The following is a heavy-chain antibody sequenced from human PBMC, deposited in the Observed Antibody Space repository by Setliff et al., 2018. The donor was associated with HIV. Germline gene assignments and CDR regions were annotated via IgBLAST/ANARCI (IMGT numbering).Heavy chain of an antibody. Sequence: PSETLSLTCAVYGGSFSGYYWSWIRQSPGKGLEWIGSIYYSGSTYYNPSLKSRVTISVDTSKNRFSLKVRSVTAADTAVYYCARRTEVGATVDYWGQGTLVTVSS. CDR1: GGSFSGYY. V-gene: IGHV4-34*01. CDR2: IYYSGST. J-gene: IGHJ4*02. D-gene: IGHD1-26*01. CDR3: ARRTEVGATVDY.